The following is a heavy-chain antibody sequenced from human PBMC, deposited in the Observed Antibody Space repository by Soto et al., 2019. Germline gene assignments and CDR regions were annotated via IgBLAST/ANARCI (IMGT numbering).Heavy chain of an antibody. CDR2: ITGSGGST. CDR1: GFTFSNYA. Sequence: VGSLRLSCAASGFTFSNYAMTWVRHSPGMGLEWVSSITGSGGSTYYADSVKGRFTISRDNSKNTLYLQVNSLRAEDAAVYYCVKDRTTMYDAFDVWRQGIMVTVSS. J-gene: IGHJ3*01. V-gene: IGHV3-23*01. CDR3: VKDRTTMYDAFDV.